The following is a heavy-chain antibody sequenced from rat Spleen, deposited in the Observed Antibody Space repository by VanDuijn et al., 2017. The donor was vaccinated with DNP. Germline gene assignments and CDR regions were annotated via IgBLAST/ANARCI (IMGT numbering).Heavy chain of an antibody. Sequence: EVQLVESGGGLVQPGRSLKLSCAASGFTFSDYNMAWVRQAPKKNLEWVATIKTGGGSTYYPDSVKGRFTISRDNAENTVYLQMNSLRSEDTATYYCLKHLDAWGQGTSVTVSS. CDR2: IKTGGGST. CDR1: GFTFSDYN. V-gene: IGHV5-7*01. CDR3: LKHLDA. J-gene: IGHJ4*01.